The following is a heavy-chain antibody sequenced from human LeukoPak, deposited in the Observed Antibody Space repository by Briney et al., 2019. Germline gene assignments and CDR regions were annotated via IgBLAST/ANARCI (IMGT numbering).Heavy chain of an antibody. Sequence: GGSLRLSCAGSGFTFSSYWINWVRQAPGRGLEWVANINLDGSETYYVDSVKGRFTISRDNAKNSLYLQMHSLRAEDTAVYYCARDNWGFDIWGQGTMVTVSS. CDR3: ARDNWGFDI. V-gene: IGHV3-7*04. J-gene: IGHJ3*02. CDR1: GFTFSSYW. CDR2: INLDGSET. D-gene: IGHD7-27*01.